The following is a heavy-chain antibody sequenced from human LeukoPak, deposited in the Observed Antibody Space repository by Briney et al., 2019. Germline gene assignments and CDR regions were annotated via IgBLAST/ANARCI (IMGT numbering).Heavy chain of an antibody. V-gene: IGHV3-23*01. D-gene: IGHD2-15*01. CDR3: AKDEVGMS. Sequence: GGSLRLSCAASGFTFSSYAMSWVRPAPGEGLEWVSTISGSSGSTYYADSVNGRFTISRDNSKNTLYLHMNSLRGNDTAVYCCAKDEVGMSWGQGALVTASP. CDR1: GFTFSSYA. CDR2: ISGSSGST. J-gene: IGHJ5*02.